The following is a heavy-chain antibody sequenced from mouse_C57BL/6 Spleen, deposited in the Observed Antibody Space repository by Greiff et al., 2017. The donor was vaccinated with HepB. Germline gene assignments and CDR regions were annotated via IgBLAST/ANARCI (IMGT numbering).Heavy chain of an antibody. Sequence: EVKLVESGGGLVKPGGSLKLSCAASGFTFSSYAMSWVRQTPEKRLEWVATISDGGSYTYYPDNVKGRFTISRDNAKNNLYLQMSHLKSEDTAMYYCARDRDSAGLRDFCFAYWGQGTLVTVSA. J-gene: IGHJ3*01. CDR2: ISDGGSYT. V-gene: IGHV5-4*01. D-gene: IGHD3-2*02. CDR1: GFTFSSYA. CDR3: ARDRDSAGLRDFCFAY.